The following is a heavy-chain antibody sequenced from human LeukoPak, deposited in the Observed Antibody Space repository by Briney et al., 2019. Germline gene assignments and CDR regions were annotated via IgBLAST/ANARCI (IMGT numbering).Heavy chain of an antibody. V-gene: IGHV4-4*02. CDR3: ASEGYYDSSGYYSVSY. J-gene: IGHJ4*02. CDR1: GGSISSSNW. CDR2: IYHSGST. Sequence: ASETLSLTCAVSGGSISSSNWWSWVRQPPGKGLEWSGEIYHSGSTNYNPSLKSRVTISVDKSKNQFSLKLSSVTAADTAVYYCASEGYYDSSGYYSVSYWGQGTLVTVSS. D-gene: IGHD3-22*01.